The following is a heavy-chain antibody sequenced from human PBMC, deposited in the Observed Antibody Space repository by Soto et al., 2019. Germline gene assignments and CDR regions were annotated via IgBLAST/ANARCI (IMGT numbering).Heavy chain of an antibody. CDR3: AADNSSGWDYYYYGMDV. CDR2: IVVGSGNT. V-gene: IGHV1-58*02. J-gene: IGHJ6*02. CDR1: GFTFTSSA. D-gene: IGHD6-19*01. Sequence: QMQLVQSGPEVKKPGTSVKVSCKASGFTFTSSAMQWVRQPRGQRPEWIGWIVVGSGNTNYAQKFQERVIITRDMATSTADMELSSLRSEDAAVYYCAADNSSGWDYYYYGMDVWGQGTTVTVAS.